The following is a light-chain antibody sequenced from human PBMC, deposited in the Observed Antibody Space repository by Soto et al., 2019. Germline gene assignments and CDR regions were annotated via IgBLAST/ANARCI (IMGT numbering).Light chain of an antibody. Sequence: IQLTQSPSSLSASVRDRVTITCRASQDISSYLAWYQQKPGKAPKLLIFSASTLQSGVPSRFSGSRSGTDFTLTISSLQPEDSATYYCQQLNSYPWTFGQGTKVEIK. J-gene: IGKJ1*01. V-gene: IGKV1-9*01. CDR3: QQLNSYPWT. CDR1: QDISSY. CDR2: SAS.